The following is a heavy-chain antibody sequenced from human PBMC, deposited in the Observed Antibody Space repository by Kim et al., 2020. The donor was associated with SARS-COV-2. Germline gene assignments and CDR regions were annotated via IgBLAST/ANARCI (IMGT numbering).Heavy chain of an antibody. CDR2: ISSNAKNI. J-gene: IGHJ6*01. CDR1: GFSFSDNP. V-gene: IGHV3-30*04. CDR3: ARDF. Sequence: GGSLRLSCAASGFSFSDNPMHWVRPAPGKGLDWVAVISSNAKNIQYADSVKGRFTISTDTSKNTVYLQMNSLRVEDTAMYYCARDFWG.